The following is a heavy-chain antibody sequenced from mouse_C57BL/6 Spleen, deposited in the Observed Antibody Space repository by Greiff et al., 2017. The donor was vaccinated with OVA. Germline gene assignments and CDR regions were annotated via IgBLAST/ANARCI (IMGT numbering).Heavy chain of an antibody. V-gene: IGHV1-9*01. J-gene: IGHJ1*03. CDR2: IFPGSGST. CDR1: GYTFTGYW. CDR3: ERAGYIEV. Sequence: QVQLQQSGAELMKPGASVKLSCKASGYTFTGYWIEWVKQRPGHGLEWIGDIFPGSGSTNYNEKFKGKATFTADTSSNTAYMKLSSRTTEDSAIYYWERAGYIEVWGTGTTVTVSS.